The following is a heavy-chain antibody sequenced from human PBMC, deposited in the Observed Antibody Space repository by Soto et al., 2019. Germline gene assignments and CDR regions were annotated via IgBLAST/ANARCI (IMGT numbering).Heavy chain of an antibody. D-gene: IGHD2-15*01. Sequence: QVTLKESGPVLVKPTETLTLTCTVSGFSLSNAGMGVSWIRQPPGKALEWLAHIFSNDERRFSTSLKNRLTISKDTFNSQVVLIMTYMDPVDTATYYCAPTEDGGRSRTPAGWFDAWGQGTLVTVSS. CDR3: APTEDGGRSRTPAGWFDA. J-gene: IGHJ5*02. CDR1: GFSLSNAGMG. CDR2: IFSNDER. V-gene: IGHV2-26*01.